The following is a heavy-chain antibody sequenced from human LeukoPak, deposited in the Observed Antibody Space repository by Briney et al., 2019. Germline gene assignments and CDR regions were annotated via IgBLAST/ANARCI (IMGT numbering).Heavy chain of an antibody. CDR2: IYSGGDT. V-gene: IGHV3-53*01. CDR1: GFTFSDYY. Sequence: PGGSLRLSCVASGFTFSDYYMAWIRQAPGKGLEWVSVIYSGGDTYYADSVKGRFTISRDNSKNTLYIQMNSLRAEDTAVYYCARDIGGIFDSWGQGTLVTVSS. D-gene: IGHD1-26*01. J-gene: IGHJ4*02. CDR3: ARDIGGIFDS.